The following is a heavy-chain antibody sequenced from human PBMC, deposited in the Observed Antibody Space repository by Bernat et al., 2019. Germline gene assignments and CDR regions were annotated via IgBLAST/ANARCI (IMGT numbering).Heavy chain of an antibody. J-gene: IGHJ4*02. CDR1: GYSFSTHW. CDR3: ARHACGGDCYSDS. V-gene: IGHV5-51*01. CDR2: IYPGDSDT. D-gene: IGHD2-21*02. Sequence: EVQLVQSGAEVKKPGESLKISCKGSGYSFSTHWIAWVRQMPGKGLECMGIIYPGDSDTKYSPSFQGQVTISADKSINTAYLQLSGLKASDTAMYYCARHACGGDCYSDSWGQGTLVTVSS.